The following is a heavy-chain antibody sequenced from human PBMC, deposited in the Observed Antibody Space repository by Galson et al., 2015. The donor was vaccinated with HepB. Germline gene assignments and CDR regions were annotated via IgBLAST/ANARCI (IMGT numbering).Heavy chain of an antibody. Sequence: VRQAPGRGLEWVSTLFSGGDTWYTDSMKGRLTISRDTSKNILYLEVNTLRPEDTAVYYCARDQLDHWGQGTLVTVSS. J-gene: IGHJ4*02. CDR3: ARDQLDH. CDR2: LFSGGDT. V-gene: IGHV3-53*05.